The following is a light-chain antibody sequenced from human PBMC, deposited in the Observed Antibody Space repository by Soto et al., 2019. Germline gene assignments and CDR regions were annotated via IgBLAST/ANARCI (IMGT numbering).Light chain of an antibody. CDR1: QSIGSN. CDR3: QQSTNWPHT. V-gene: IGKV3-15*01. CDR2: GAF. Sequence: EIVMTQSPATLSVSPGERATLSCRASQSIGSNLAWYQQKPGQAPRLLIYGAFTRATGIPARFSGSGSGTEFTLTISSLQSEDFAVYYCQQSTNWPHTFGQGTKVEI. J-gene: IGKJ1*01.